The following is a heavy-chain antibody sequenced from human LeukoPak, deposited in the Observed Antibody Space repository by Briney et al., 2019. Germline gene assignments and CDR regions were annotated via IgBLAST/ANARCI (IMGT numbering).Heavy chain of an antibody. Sequence: TSGTLSLTCTVSGGSISSYYWSWIRQPPGKGLEWIGYIYYSGSTNYNPSLKSRVTISVDTSKNQFSLELSSVTAADTAVYYCARGPIMVFGVVRGWFDPWGQGTLVTVSS. V-gene: IGHV4-59*01. D-gene: IGHD3-3*01. CDR2: IYYSGST. CDR3: ARGPIMVFGVVRGWFDP. CDR1: GGSISSYY. J-gene: IGHJ5*02.